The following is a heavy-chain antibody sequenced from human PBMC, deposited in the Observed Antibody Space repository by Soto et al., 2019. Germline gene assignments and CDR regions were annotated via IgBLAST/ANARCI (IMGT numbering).Heavy chain of an antibody. D-gene: IGHD2-8*01. Sequence: PGGSLRLSCAASGFTFSSYAMSWVRQAPGKGLEWVSAISGSGGSTYYADSVKGRFTISRDNSKNTLYLQMNSLRAEDTAVYYCAASMLSGPRTNDYWGQGTLVTVSS. CDR3: AASMLSGPRTNDY. CDR2: ISGSGGST. CDR1: GFTFSSYA. V-gene: IGHV3-23*01. J-gene: IGHJ4*02.